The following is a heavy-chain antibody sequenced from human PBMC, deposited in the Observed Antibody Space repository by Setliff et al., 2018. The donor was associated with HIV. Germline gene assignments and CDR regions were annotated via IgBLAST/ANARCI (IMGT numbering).Heavy chain of an antibody. CDR1: GYTFTGYY. V-gene: IGHV1-2*02. J-gene: IGHJ3*02. D-gene: IGHD2-2*01. CDR3: ARAGGGATDQAFDI. Sequence: ASVKVSCKASGYTFTGYYMHWVRQAPGQGLEWMGWINPNNGGTNYAQKLQGRLTVTTDTSTGTLYMELSNLRSDDSAVYYCARAGGGATDQAFDIWGQGTMVTVS. CDR2: INPNNGGT.